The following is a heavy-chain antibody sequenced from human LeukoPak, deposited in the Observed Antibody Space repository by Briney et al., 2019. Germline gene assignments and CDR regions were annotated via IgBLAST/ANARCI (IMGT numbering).Heavy chain of an antibody. CDR2: IRYDGSNK. J-gene: IGHJ4*02. CDR1: GFTFSSYG. Sequence: GGSLRLSCAASGFTFSSYGMHWVRQAPGKGLEWVAFIRYDGSNKYYADSVKGRFTISRDNSKNTLYLQMNSLRAEDTAVYYCAKRFAWENSGYAMRFDYWGQGTLVTVSS. V-gene: IGHV3-30*02. CDR3: AKRFAWENSGYAMRFDY. D-gene: IGHD5-12*01.